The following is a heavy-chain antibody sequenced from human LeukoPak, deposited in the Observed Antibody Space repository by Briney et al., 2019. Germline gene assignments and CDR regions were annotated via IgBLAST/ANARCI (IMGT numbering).Heavy chain of an antibody. CDR3: ARDRPRGDGYNDYYYYGMDV. J-gene: IGHJ6*02. Sequence: SETLSLTCAVYGGSFSGYYWSWIRQPPGKGLEWIGEINHSGSTNYNPSLKSRVTISVDTSKNQFSLKLSSVTAADTAVYYCARDRPRGDGYNDYYYYGMDVWGQGTTVTVSS. V-gene: IGHV4-34*01. CDR2: INHSGST. D-gene: IGHD5-24*01. CDR1: GGSFSGYY.